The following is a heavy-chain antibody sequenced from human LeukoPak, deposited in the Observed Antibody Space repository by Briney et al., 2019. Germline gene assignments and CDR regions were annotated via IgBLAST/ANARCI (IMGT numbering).Heavy chain of an antibody. CDR1: GYTFTGYY. J-gene: IGHJ5*02. D-gene: IGHD3-9*01. CDR2: INPNSGGT. CDR3: ARARLLRYFDWLSINWFDP. V-gene: IGHV1-2*02. Sequence: ASVKVSCKASGYTFTGYYMHWVRQAPGQGLEWTGWINPNSGGTNYAQKFQGRVTMTRDTPISTAFMELSRLRSDDTAVYYCARARLLRYFDWLSINWFDPWGQGTLVTVSS.